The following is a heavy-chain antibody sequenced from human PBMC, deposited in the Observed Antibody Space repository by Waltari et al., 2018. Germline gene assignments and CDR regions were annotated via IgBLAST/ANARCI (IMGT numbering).Heavy chain of an antibody. D-gene: IGHD6-13*01. CDR1: GFTFSSYA. CDR2: ISGSGGST. J-gene: IGHJ1*01. Sequence: EVQLLESGGGLVQPGGSLRLSCSASGFTFSSYAMSWVRQAPGKGLEWVSAISGSGGSTYYADSVKGRFTISRDNSKNTLYLQMNSLRAEDTAVYYCAKDIRSEQQLGPFQHWGQGTLVTVSS. V-gene: IGHV3-23*01. CDR3: AKDIRSEQQLGPFQH.